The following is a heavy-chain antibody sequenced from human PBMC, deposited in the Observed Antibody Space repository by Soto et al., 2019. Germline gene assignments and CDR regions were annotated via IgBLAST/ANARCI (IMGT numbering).Heavy chain of an antibody. D-gene: IGHD3-22*01. Sequence: QVHLVQSGAEVKKPGSSVKVSCKASGGTFSSYAISWVRQAPGQGLEWMGGLIPIFGTNNCAQKFQGRVTITADESTSTAYMELSSLRSEDTAVYYCTRDRGRRYNDGRGYYYSAYWGQGTLVTVSS. CDR2: LIPIFGTN. CDR1: GGTFSSYA. J-gene: IGHJ4*02. CDR3: TRDRGRRYNDGRGYYYSAY. V-gene: IGHV1-69*01.